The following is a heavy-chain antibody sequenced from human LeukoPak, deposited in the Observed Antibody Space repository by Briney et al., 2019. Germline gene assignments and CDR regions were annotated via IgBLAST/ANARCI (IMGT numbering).Heavy chain of an antibody. CDR3: AIAPYCSGGSCRDYYHYMDV. D-gene: IGHD2-15*01. Sequence: GESLKISCKGSGYSFTSYWIGWVRQMPGKGLEWMVIIYPGDSDTRYSPSFQGQVTISADKSISTAYLQWSSLKASDTAMYYCAIAPYCSGGSCRDYYHYMDVWGKGTTVTVSS. CDR1: GYSFTSYW. CDR2: IYPGDSDT. J-gene: IGHJ6*03. V-gene: IGHV5-51*01.